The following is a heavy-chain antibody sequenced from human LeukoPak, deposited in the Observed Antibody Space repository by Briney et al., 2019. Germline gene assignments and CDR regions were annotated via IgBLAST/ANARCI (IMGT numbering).Heavy chain of an antibody. V-gene: IGHV3-23*01. CDR3: AKDKGFNGDYVGGDY. CDR2: ISGSGGST. Sequence: GGSLRLSCAASGITVSTNYMSWVRQAPGKGLEWVSAISGSGGSTYYADSVKGRFTISRDNSKNTLYLQMSSLRAEDTAIYYCAKDKGFNGDYVGGDYWGQGTLVTVSS. CDR1: GITVSTNY. D-gene: IGHD4-17*01. J-gene: IGHJ4*02.